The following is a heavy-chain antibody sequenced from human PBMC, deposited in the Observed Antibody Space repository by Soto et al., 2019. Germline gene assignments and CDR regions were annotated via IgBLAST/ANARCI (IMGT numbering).Heavy chain of an antibody. J-gene: IGHJ6*02. V-gene: IGHV4-61*01. D-gene: IGHD2-2*02. CDR2: IYSSGST. CDR1: GGSVSSDTHY. CDR3: ARFVRSSSGTTCYTRADV. Sequence: SETLSLTCTVSGGSVSSDTHYWSWIRQPPGKRLEWIGFIYSSGSTNYNPSLKSRVTMSVDTSKNQFSLKLRSVIVADTAVYHCARFVRSSSGTTCYTRADVWGQGTTVTVSS.